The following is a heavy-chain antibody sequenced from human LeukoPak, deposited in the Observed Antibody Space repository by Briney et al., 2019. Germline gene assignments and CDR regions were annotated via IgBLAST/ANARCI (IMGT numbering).Heavy chain of an antibody. CDR2: ISSSSSYI. CDR3: ARDVYSSGWTFDY. J-gene: IGHJ4*02. CDR1: GFTFSSYS. D-gene: IGHD6-19*01. V-gene: IGHV3-21*01. Sequence: GGSLRLSCAASGFTFSSYSVNWVRQAPGKGLEWVSSISSSSSYIYYADSVKGRFTISRDNAKNSLYLQMNSLRAEDTAVYYCARDVYSSGWTFDYWGQGTLVTVSS.